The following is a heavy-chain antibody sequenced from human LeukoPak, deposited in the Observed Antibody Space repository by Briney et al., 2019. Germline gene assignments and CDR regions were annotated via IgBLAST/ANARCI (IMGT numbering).Heavy chain of an antibody. CDR1: GGSFSGYY. Sequence: PSETLSLTRAVYGGSFSGYYWSWIRQPPGKGLEWIGEINHSGSTNYNPSLKSRVAISVDTSKNQFSLKLSSVTAADTAVYYCARTKIVLMVYAKLYNWFDPWGQGTLVTVSS. CDR2: INHSGST. D-gene: IGHD2-8*01. CDR3: ARTKIVLMVYAKLYNWFDP. V-gene: IGHV4-34*01. J-gene: IGHJ5*02.